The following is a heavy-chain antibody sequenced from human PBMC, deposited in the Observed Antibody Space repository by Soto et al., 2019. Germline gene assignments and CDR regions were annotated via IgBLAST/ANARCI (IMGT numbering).Heavy chain of an antibody. CDR1: GFTFSNYG. CDR2: ISYHGSNE. J-gene: IGHJ4*02. CDR3: VKDLGTPPYYFDY. Sequence: ESGGGVVQPGRSLRLSCAASGFTFSNYGMHWVRQAPGKGLEWVAVISYHGSNEYYPDSEKGRFTISRDNSKNTVYLQMNSLRVEDTAVYYCVKDLGTPPYYFDYWGQGTLVTVSS. V-gene: IGHV3-30*18.